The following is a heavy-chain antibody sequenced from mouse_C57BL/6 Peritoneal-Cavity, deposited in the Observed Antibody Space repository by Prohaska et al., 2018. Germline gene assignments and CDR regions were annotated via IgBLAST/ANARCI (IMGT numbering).Heavy chain of an antibody. V-gene: IGHV4-1*01. CDR2: INLDSSTI. D-gene: IGHD4-1*01. Sequence: EVKLLQSGGGLVQPGGSLKLSCAASGIDFSRYWMSWVRRAPGKGLEWIGEINLDSSTINYAPSLKDKVIRIIDNSRNALYLEDIKVRSELTALDYCAGRGWDVGWYIDVWGTGTTVTVSS. CDR1: GIDFSRYW. CDR3: AGRGWDVGWYIDV. J-gene: IGHJ1*03.